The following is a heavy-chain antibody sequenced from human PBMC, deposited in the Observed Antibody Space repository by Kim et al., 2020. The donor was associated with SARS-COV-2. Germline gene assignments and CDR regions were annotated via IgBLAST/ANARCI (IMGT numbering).Heavy chain of an antibody. CDR3: ARDFTFGGVIVIPRGLDY. V-gene: IGHV6-1*01. J-gene: IGHJ4*02. CDR2: TYYRSKWYN. D-gene: IGHD3-16*02. CDR1: GDSVSSNSAA. Sequence: SQTLSLTCAISGDSVSSNSAALNWIRQSPSRGLEWLGRTYYRSKWYNDYAVSVKSRITINPDTSKNQFSLQLNSVTPEDTAVYYCARDFTFGGVIVIPRGLDYWGQGTLVTVSS.